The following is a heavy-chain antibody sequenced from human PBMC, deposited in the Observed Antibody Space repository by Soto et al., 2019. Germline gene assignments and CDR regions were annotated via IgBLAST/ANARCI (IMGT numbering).Heavy chain of an antibody. CDR1: GFTVSSDY. Sequence: EVQLVESGGGLVQPGGSLRLSCAASGFTVSSDYMTWVRQAPGKGLEWLSTIYSGGTTYYADSAKGRFTISRDSFKNTLSLQMNNLRAEDTAMYYCARDPGYRNGMDVWGQGTTVTVSS. CDR2: IYSGGTT. CDR3: ARDPGYRNGMDV. V-gene: IGHV3-66*01. D-gene: IGHD5-12*01. J-gene: IGHJ6*02.